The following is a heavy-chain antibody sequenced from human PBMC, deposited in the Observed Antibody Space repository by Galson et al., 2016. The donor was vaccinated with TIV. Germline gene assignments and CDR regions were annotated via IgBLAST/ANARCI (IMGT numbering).Heavy chain of an antibody. J-gene: IGHJ3*02. CDR2: IIGMFGIA. CDR1: GSTFSSYA. CDR3: AKGGSAFSYGYAFDM. V-gene: IGHV1-69*13. D-gene: IGHD5-18*01. Sequence: SVKVSCKASGSTFSSYAVSWVRQAPGQGLEWMGGIIGMFGIANYAQKFQGRVTITADESTSTAYMELFSLRSEDTALYFCAKGGSAFSYGYAFDMWGQGTMVTVSS.